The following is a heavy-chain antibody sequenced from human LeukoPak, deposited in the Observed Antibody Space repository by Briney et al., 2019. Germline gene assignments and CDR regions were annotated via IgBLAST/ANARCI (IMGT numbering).Heavy chain of an antibody. J-gene: IGHJ4*02. CDR1: VFTFSSYG. V-gene: IGHV3-30*18. Sequence: GGSLRLSCAASVFTFSSYGMHWVRQAPGKGLEWVAVISYDGSNKYYADSVKGRFTISRDNSKNTLYLQMNSLRAEDTAVYYCAKSRHPYSSGWYFDYWGQGTLVTVSS. D-gene: IGHD6-19*01. CDR2: ISYDGSNK. CDR3: AKSRHPYSSGWYFDY.